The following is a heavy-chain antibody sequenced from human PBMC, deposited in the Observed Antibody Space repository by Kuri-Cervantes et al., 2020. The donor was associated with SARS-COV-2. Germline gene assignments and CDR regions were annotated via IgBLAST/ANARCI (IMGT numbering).Heavy chain of an antibody. J-gene: IGHJ4*02. D-gene: IGHD1-26*01. CDR3: ASAVAVGATAFDY. CDR2: IIPIFGTA. CDR1: GGTFSSYA. V-gene: IGHV1-69*06. Sequence: GGSLRLSCKASGGTFSSYAISWVRQAPGQGLEWMGGIIPIFGTANYAQKFQGRVTITADKSTSTAYMELSSLRSEDTAVYYCASAVAVGATAFDYWGQGTLVTVSS.